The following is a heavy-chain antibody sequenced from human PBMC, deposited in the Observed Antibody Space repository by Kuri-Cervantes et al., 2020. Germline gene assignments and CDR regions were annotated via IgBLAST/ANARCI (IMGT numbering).Heavy chain of an antibody. V-gene: IGHV4-39*01. CDR2: IYYSGST. D-gene: IGHD6-6*01. CDR3: ARHMSEQLASPIDY. CDR1: GGSISSSSYY. J-gene: IGHJ4*02. Sequence: SETLSLTCTVSGGSISSSSYYWGWIRQPPGKGLEWIGSIYYSGSTYYNPSLKSRVTISVDTSKNQFSLKLSSVTAADTAVYYCARHMSEQLASPIDYWGQGTLVTVSS.